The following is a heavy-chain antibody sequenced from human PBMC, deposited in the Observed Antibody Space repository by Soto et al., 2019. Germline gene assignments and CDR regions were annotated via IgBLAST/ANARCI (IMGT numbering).Heavy chain of an antibody. Sequence: ASVKVSCKASGYTFTSYGISWVRQAPGQGLEWMGWISAYNGNTNYAQKLQGRVTMTTDTSTSTAYMELRSLGSDDTAVYYCARGPVSQYYYYGMDVWRQGTTVTVSS. CDR3: ARGPVSQYYYYGMDV. CDR1: GYTFTSYG. J-gene: IGHJ6*02. CDR2: ISAYNGNT. V-gene: IGHV1-18*04.